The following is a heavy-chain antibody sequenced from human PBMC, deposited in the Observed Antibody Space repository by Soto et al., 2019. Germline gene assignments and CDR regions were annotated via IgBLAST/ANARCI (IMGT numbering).Heavy chain of an antibody. CDR1: GGTFSSCA. J-gene: IGHJ3*02. V-gene: IGHV1-69*01. CDR2: IIPIFGTA. CDR3: ASATLAYCGGDCYRPDAFDI. D-gene: IGHD2-21*02. Sequence: QVQLVQSGAEVKKPGSSVKVSCKASGGTFSSCAISWVRQAPGQGLEWMGGIIPIFGTANYAQKFQGRVTITADESTSTAYMELSSLRSEDTAVYYCASATLAYCGGDCYRPDAFDIWGQGTMVTVSS.